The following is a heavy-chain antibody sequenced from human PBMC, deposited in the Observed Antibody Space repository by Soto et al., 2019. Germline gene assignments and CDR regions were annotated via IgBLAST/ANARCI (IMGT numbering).Heavy chain of an antibody. J-gene: IGHJ6*02. D-gene: IGHD1-26*01. V-gene: IGHV4-59*01. CDR1: GGSISRYY. Sequence: PSKNLSLTCTVSGGSISRYYWSWIRQPPGKGLEWIGYIYYSGSTNYNPSLKSRVTISVDTSKNQFSLKLSSVTAADTAVYYCARQPKDSESYVYYYYGMDVWGQGTTVTVSS. CDR2: IYYSGST. CDR3: ARQPKDSESYVYYYYGMDV.